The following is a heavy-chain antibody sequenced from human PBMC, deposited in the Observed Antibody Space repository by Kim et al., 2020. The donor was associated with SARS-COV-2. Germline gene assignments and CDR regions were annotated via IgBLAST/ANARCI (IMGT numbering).Heavy chain of an antibody. CDR2: ISSNGGST. D-gene: IGHD3-3*01. CDR1: GFTFSSYA. V-gene: IGHV3-64*01. J-gene: IGHJ2*01. CDR3: ARDGGGYYPLPYWYFDL. Sequence: GGSLRLSCAASGFTFSSYAMHWVRQAPGKGLEYVSAISSNGGSTYYANSVKGRFTISRDNSKNTLYLQMGSLRAEDMAVYYCARDGGGYYPLPYWYFDLWGRGTLVTVSS.